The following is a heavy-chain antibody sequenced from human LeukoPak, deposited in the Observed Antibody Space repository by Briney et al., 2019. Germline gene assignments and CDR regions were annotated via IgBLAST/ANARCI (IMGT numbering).Heavy chain of an antibody. V-gene: IGHV4-59*01. CDR1: GGSISSYY. Sequence: PSETLSLTCTVSGGSISSYYWSWIRQPPGKGLEWIGYIYYSGSTNYNPSLKSRVTISVDMSKNQFSLKLSSVTAADTAVYYCARARRDGFGSFRVTLDPWGQGTLVTVSS. CDR3: ARARRDGFGSFRVTLDP. J-gene: IGHJ5*02. D-gene: IGHD2-21*02. CDR2: IYYSGST.